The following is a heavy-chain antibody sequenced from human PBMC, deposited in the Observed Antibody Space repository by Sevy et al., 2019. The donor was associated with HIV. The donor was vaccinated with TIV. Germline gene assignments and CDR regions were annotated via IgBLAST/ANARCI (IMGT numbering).Heavy chain of an antibody. J-gene: IGHJ4*02. Sequence: GGSLRLSCAASGFTFSSYWMHWVRQAPGKGLVWVSRIHSDGSSTSYAHSVKGRFTISRDNAKNTLYLQMNSLRAEDTAVYYCAREWDDSNGYHFYFDYWGRGTLITVSS. V-gene: IGHV3-74*01. CDR1: GFTFSSYW. CDR2: IHSDGSST. CDR3: AREWDDSNGYHFYFDY. D-gene: IGHD3-22*01.